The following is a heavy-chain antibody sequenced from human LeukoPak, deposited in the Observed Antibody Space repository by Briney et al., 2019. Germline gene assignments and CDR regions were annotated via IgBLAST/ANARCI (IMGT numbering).Heavy chain of an antibody. D-gene: IGHD2-8*01. CDR2: IYYSGST. V-gene: IGHV4-31*03. CDR3: AREQPGVVDY. CDR1: GGSISSGGYY. J-gene: IGHJ4*02. Sequence: SQTLSLTCTVSGGSISSGGYYWSWIRQHPGKGLEWIGYIYYSGSTYYNPSLKSRVTISVDTSKNQFSLKLSSVTAADTAVYYCAREQPGVVDYWGQGTLVTVSS.